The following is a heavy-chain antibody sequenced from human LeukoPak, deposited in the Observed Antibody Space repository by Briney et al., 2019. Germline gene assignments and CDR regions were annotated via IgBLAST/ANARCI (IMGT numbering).Heavy chain of an antibody. CDR1: GFTFSSYW. Sequence: GGSLRLSCAASGFTFSSYWVNWVRQAPGKGLEWVANINQDGTEKYYVDSVRGRFTISRDNAKNSLYLQMDSLRAEDTAVYYCARDVLAGTFDYWGQGTLVTVSS. CDR3: ARDVLAGTFDY. CDR2: INQDGTEK. D-gene: IGHD6-19*01. J-gene: IGHJ4*02. V-gene: IGHV3-7*01.